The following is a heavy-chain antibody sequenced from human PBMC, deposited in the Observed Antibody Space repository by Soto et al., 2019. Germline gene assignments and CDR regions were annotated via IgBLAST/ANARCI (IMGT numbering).Heavy chain of an antibody. CDR3: TRIYGSGTYLPDF. J-gene: IGHJ4*02. V-gene: IGHV3-49*03. D-gene: IGHD3-10*01. Sequence: EVQLVESGEGLEQPGRSLRLSCKTSGYSFEGYGVSWFRRAPGKGLAWVAFIRSRRYGGAADYAASVMGRFTISRDDPSSIAYLQMNSLKIDHTAVYYCTRIYGSGTYLPDFWGPGTLVPVSS. CDR1: GYSFEGYG. CDR2: IRSRRYGGAA.